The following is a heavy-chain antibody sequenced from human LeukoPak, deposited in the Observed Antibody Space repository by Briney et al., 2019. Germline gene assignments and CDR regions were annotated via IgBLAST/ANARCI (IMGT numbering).Heavy chain of an antibody. D-gene: IGHD6-13*01. CDR2: ISAYNGNT. CDR3: ASKQQLDEGDWFDP. V-gene: IGHV1-18*01. Sequence: ASVKVSCKASGYTFTSYGISWVRQAPGQGLEWMGWISAYNGNTNYAQKLQGRVTMTTDTSTSTAYMELRSLRSDDTAVYYCASKQQLDEGDWFDPWGQGTLVTVSS. J-gene: IGHJ5*02. CDR1: GYTFTSYG.